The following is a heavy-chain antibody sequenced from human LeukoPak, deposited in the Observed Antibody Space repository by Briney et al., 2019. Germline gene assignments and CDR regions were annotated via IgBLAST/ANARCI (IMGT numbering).Heavy chain of an antibody. CDR3: ARALSGGGFPFDY. D-gene: IGHD2-15*01. V-gene: IGHV3-21*01. Sequence: GGSLRLSCAASGFTFSSYSMNWVRQAPGKGLEWVSSISSSSSYIYYADSVKGRFTISRDNAKNSLYLQMNSLRAEDTAVYYCARALSGGGFPFDYWGQGALVTVSS. CDR2: ISSSSSYI. CDR1: GFTFSSYS. J-gene: IGHJ4*02.